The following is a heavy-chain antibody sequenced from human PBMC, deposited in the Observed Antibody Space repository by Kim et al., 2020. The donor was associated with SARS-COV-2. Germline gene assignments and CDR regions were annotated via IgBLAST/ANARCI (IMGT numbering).Heavy chain of an antibody. J-gene: IGHJ5*02. Sequence: GGSLRLSCAASGFTFSSYGMHWVRQAPGKGLEWVAVISYDGSNKYYADSVKGRFTISRDNSKNTLYLKMNSLRAEDTAVYYCATTLTTVTTPTWGQGTL. CDR3: ATTLTTVTTPT. CDR2: ISYDGSNK. V-gene: IGHV3-30*03. D-gene: IGHD4-17*01. CDR1: GFTFSSYG.